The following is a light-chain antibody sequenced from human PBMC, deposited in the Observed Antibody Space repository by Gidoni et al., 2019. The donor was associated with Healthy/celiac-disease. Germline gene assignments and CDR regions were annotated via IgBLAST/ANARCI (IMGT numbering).Light chain of an antibody. CDR1: QSVSSSY. V-gene: IGKV3-20*01. CDR3: QQYGSSPWT. Sequence: EIVLTQSPGTLSLSPGERATLSCRASQSVSSSYLAWYQQKPGHAPRLLNYGASSRAASIPDRGSGRGAGTDITITSSGLEPEDFAVYYCQQYGSSPWTFGQGTKVEIK. CDR2: GAS. J-gene: IGKJ1*01.